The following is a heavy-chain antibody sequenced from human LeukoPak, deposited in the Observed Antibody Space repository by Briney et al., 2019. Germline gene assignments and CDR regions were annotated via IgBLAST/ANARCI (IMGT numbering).Heavy chain of an antibody. Sequence: SETLSLTCAVYGGSFSGYYWSWIRQPPGKGLEWIGEINHSGSTNYNPSLKSRVTISVDTSKNQFSLKLSSVTAADTAVYYCARRRYGSGRYNWFDPWGQGTLVTVSS. CDR1: GGSFSGYY. CDR2: INHSGST. CDR3: ARRRYGSGRYNWFDP. D-gene: IGHD3-10*01. J-gene: IGHJ5*02. V-gene: IGHV4-34*01.